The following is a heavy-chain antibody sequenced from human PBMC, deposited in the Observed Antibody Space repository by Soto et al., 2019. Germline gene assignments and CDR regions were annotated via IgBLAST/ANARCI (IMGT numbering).Heavy chain of an antibody. CDR3: ARQSITIFGVALTYYFDY. V-gene: IGHV3-11*01. CDR2: ISSSGSTI. CDR1: GFTFSDYY. D-gene: IGHD3-3*01. J-gene: IGHJ4*02. Sequence: GGSLRLSCSSSGFTFSDYYMSWIRQAPGKGLEWVSYISSSGSTIYYADSVKGRFTISRDNAKNSLYLQMNSLRAEDTAVYYCARQSITIFGVALTYYFDYWAQGTLVTVSS.